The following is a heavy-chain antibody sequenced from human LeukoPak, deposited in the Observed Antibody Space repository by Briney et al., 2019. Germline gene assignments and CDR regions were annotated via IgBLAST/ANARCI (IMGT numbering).Heavy chain of an antibody. CDR2: IIPIFGTA. D-gene: IGHD5-24*01. J-gene: IGHJ4*02. V-gene: IGHV1-69*05. Sequence: ASVKVSCKASGGTFSSYAISWVRQAPGQGLEWMGRIIPIFGTANYAQKFQGRVTITTDESTSTAYMELSSLRSEDTAVYYCARVPGGDGHNSNFDYWGQGTLVTVSS. CDR3: ARVPGGDGHNSNFDY. CDR1: GGTFSSYA.